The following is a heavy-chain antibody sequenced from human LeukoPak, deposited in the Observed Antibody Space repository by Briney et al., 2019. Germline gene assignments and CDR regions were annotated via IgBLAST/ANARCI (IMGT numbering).Heavy chain of an antibody. J-gene: IGHJ5*02. Sequence: ASVKDSCKVSGYTLTELFMHWVGPTPGKGREWVGGFDPEDGETIYAQKFQGRVTMTEDTSTDTAYMELSSLRSEDTAVYYCATCFEYSSSSCWFDPWGQGTLVTVSS. D-gene: IGHD6-6*01. CDR2: FDPEDGET. V-gene: IGHV1-24*01. CDR3: ATCFEYSSSSCWFDP. CDR1: GYTLTELF.